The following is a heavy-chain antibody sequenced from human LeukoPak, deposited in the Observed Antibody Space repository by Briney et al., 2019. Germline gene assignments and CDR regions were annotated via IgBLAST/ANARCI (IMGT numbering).Heavy chain of an antibody. Sequence: SETLSLTCTVSGGSISSGDYYWSWIRQPPGKGLEWIGYIYYSGSTYYNPSLKSRVTISVDTSKNQFSLKLSSVTAADTAVYYCARVRVRWLRPDYWGQGTLVTVSS. D-gene: IGHD3-10*01. V-gene: IGHV4-30-4*01. CDR3: ARVRVRWLRPDY. CDR2: IYYSGST. J-gene: IGHJ4*02. CDR1: GGSISSGDYY.